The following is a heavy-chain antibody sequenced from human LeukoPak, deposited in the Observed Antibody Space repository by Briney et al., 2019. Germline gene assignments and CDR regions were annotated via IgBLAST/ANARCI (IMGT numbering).Heavy chain of an antibody. CDR2: IKQDGSEK. CDR1: GFTFSSYW. D-gene: IGHD3-16*02. V-gene: IGHV3-7*01. Sequence: PGGSLRLSCAASGFTFSSYWVSWVRQAPGKGLEGVANIKQDGSEKYYVDSVKGRFTISRDNAKNSLYLQMNSLRAEDTAVYDCAREGVVYYHYVWGSYRPKYYYSHMDVWGKGTTVTVSS. CDR3: AREGVVYYHYVWGSYRPKYYYSHMDV. J-gene: IGHJ6*03.